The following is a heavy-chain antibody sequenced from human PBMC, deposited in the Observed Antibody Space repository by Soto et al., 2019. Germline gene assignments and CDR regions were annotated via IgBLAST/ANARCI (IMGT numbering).Heavy chain of an antibody. CDR1: GFTFSSYA. J-gene: IGHJ3*02. Sequence: GGSLRLSCAASGFTFSSYAMSWVRLAPGKGLEWVSAISGSGGSTYYADSVKGRFTISRDNSKNTLYLQMNSLRAEDTAVYYCAKDSFPFGGVIGGDSFDIWGQGTMVTVSS. V-gene: IGHV3-23*01. CDR3: AKDSFPFGGVIGGDSFDI. D-gene: IGHD3-16*02. CDR2: ISGSGGST.